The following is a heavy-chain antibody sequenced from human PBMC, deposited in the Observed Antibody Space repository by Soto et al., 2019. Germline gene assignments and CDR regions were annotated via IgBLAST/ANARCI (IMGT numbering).Heavy chain of an antibody. CDR1: GGSVSNKTYY. CDR3: ARTTTVPNTLRSRYFFDY. D-gene: IGHD4-17*01. J-gene: IGHJ4*02. Sequence: SXETLSLTFSVSGGSVSNKTYYWSWIRQPPGKRLEWIGYVYYSGTTNYNPSLKSRVTISVDLSKNQFSLRLSSVTTADTALYYCARTTTVPNTLRSRYFFDYWGQGTLVTVSS. V-gene: IGHV4-61*01. CDR2: VYYSGTT.